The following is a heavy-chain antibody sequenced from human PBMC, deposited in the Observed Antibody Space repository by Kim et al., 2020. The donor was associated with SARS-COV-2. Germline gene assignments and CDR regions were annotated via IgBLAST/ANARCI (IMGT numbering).Heavy chain of an antibody. CDR3: AALTTIQH. D-gene: IGHD4-17*01. V-gene: IGHV3-21*01. CDR2: SSSDI. Sequence: SSSDIYYADSVKGRFTISRANAKNSLYLQMNSLRAEDTAVYYCAALTTIQHWGQGTLVTVSS. J-gene: IGHJ1*01.